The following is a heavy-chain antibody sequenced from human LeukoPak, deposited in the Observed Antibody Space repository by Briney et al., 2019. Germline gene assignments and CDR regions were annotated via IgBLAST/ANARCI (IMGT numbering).Heavy chain of an antibody. Sequence: GGSLRLSCAASGFTFSSYEMNWVRQAPGKGLEWVSSISSSSSYIYYADSVKGRFTISRDNAKNSLYLQMNSLRAEDTAVYYCARDGLGAFDIWGQGTMVTVSS. V-gene: IGHV3-21*01. CDR2: ISSSSSYI. CDR3: ARDGLGAFDI. D-gene: IGHD3-16*01. CDR1: GFTFSSYE. J-gene: IGHJ3*02.